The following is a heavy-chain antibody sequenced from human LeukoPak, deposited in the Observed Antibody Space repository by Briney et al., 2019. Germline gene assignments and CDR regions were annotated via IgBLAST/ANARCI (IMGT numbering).Heavy chain of an antibody. Sequence: PSETLSLTCTVSGGSIIIDNYYWAWIRQPPGKGLEWIGSIHYSGDAYYNPSLKSRVTISVDTSNNQFSLKLNSVTAADTAMYYCARGVSYYEFWSGYFWGQGTLVTVSS. V-gene: IGHV4-39*07. CDR2: IHYSGDA. J-gene: IGHJ4*02. CDR3: ARGVSYYEFWSGYF. D-gene: IGHD3-3*01. CDR1: GGSIIIDNYY.